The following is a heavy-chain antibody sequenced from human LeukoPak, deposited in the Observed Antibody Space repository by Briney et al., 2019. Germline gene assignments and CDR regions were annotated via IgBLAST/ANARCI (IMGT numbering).Heavy chain of an antibody. Sequence: RPGGSLRLSCAASGFIFSSYAMSWVRQAPGKGLEWVSAITGSGGSTYYADSVKGRFTISRDNSKNTLYLQMNSLRAEDAALYYCAKDRVVAATNWYFDLWRRGTLVTVSS. V-gene: IGHV3-23*01. J-gene: IGHJ2*01. CDR2: ITGSGGST. D-gene: IGHD2-15*01. CDR3: AKDRVVAATNWYFDL. CDR1: GFIFSSYA.